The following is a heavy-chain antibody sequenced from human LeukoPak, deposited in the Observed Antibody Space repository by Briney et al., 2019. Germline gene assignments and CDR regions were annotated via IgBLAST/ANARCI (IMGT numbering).Heavy chain of an antibody. J-gene: IGHJ2*01. D-gene: IGHD6-13*01. CDR2: ISYDGSNK. Sequence: GGSLRLPCAASGFTFRSYDMRWVRQAPGKGLQWVAVISYDGSNKYHTDSVKGRFTISRDNSKNTLYLQMNSLRAEDTAVYYCAKDSEIAAAGSYWYFDLWGRGTLVTVSS. V-gene: IGHV3-30*18. CDR1: GFTFRSYD. CDR3: AKDSEIAAAGSYWYFDL.